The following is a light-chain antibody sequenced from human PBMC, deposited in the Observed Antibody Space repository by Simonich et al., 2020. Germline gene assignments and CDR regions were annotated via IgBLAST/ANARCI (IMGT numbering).Light chain of an antibody. Sequence: QLVLTQSPSASASLGASVKLTCTLSSGHSSYTIAWHQQQPEKGPRYLMKLNSDGSHGKGDGHPDRFSGSSSGAERYLTISSLQSEDEADYYCQTWGTGIQVFGGGTKLTVL. CDR1: SGHSSYT. J-gene: IGLJ3*02. CDR2: LNSDGSH. CDR3: QTWGTGIQV. V-gene: IGLV4-69*01.